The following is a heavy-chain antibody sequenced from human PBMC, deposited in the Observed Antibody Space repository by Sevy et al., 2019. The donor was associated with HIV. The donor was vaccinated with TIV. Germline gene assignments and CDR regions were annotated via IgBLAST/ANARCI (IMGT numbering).Heavy chain of an antibody. J-gene: IGHJ4*02. Sequence: GGSLRLSCAASGFTFSDYGMQWVRQAPGKGLEWVAVIWNDGSNKYYADSGKGRFTTSRDNSSNKLYLQMNSLRAEDTAVYYCARDVRGEGIRPGDLDYWGQGTLVTVSS. CDR3: ARDVRGEGIRPGDLDY. D-gene: IGHD3-10*02. CDR1: GFTFSDYG. CDR2: IWNDGSNK. V-gene: IGHV3-33*01.